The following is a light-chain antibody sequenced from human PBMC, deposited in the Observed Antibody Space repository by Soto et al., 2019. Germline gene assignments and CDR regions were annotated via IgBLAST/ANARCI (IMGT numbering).Light chain of an antibody. CDR3: QQYNNRPPGT. Sequence: EIVMTQSPATLSVSPGERATLSCRASQSVSSNLAWYQQKPGQAPRLLIYGASTRATGIPARFSGSGSGTELILTISSLQSEDFAADYCQQYNNRPPGTFGQGTKVEIK. J-gene: IGKJ2*01. CDR1: QSVSSN. CDR2: GAS. V-gene: IGKV3-15*01.